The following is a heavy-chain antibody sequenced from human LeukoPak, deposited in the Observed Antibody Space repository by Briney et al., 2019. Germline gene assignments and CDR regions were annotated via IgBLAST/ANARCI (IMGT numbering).Heavy chain of an antibody. CDR1: GFTFSSYA. V-gene: IGHV3-23*01. CDR2: ISGSGGST. J-gene: IGHJ4*02. D-gene: IGHD3-16*01. Sequence: GGSLRLSCAASGFTFSSYAMSWVREAPGKGLEWVSAISGSGGSTYYADSVKGRFTISRDNSKNTLYLQMNSLRAEDTAVYYCAKHYDYIFAASDYWGQGTLVTVSS. CDR3: AKHYDYIFAASDY.